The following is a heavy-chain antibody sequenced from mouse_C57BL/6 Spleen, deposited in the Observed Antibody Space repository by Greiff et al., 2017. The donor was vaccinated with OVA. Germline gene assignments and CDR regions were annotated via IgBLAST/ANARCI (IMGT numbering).Heavy chain of an antibody. J-gene: IGHJ3*01. D-gene: IGHD3-1*01. CDR3: ARSGLFAY. CDR1: GYTFTDYN. V-gene: IGHV1-18*01. Sequence: EVQLQQSGPELVKPGASVKIPCKASGYTFTDYNMDWVQQSHGKSLEWIGDINPNNGGTIYNQKFKGKATLTVDQSSSTAYMELRSLTSEDTAVYYCARSGLFAYWGQGTLVTVSA. CDR2: INPNNGGT.